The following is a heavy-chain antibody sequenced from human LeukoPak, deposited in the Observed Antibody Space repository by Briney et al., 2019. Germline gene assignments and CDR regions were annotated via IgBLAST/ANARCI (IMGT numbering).Heavy chain of an antibody. V-gene: IGHV3-66*02. CDR3: ARDRVGAIDY. D-gene: IGHD1-26*01. CDR1: GFTVSSNC. J-gene: IGHJ4*02. Sequence: GGSLRLSCAASGFTVSSNCMSWVRQAPGKGLEWVSVIYSGGSTYYADSVKGRFTISRDNSKNTLYLQMNSLRAEDTAVYYCARDRVGAIDYWGQGTLVTVSS. CDR2: IYSGGST.